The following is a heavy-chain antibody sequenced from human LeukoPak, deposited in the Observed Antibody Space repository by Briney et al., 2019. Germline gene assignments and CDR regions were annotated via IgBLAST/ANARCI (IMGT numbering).Heavy chain of an antibody. CDR1: GFTFSSYW. J-gene: IGHJ6*03. CDR3: ARRGLTVTPAYYYYYYMDV. V-gene: IGHV3-7*01. Sequence: GGSLRLSCAASGFTFSSYWMSWVRQAPGKGLEWVANIKQDGSEKYYVDSVKGRFTISRDNAKNSLYLQMNSLRAEDTAVYYCARRGLTVTPAYYYYYYMDVWGKGTTVTVSS. CDR2: IKQDGSEK. D-gene: IGHD4-11*01.